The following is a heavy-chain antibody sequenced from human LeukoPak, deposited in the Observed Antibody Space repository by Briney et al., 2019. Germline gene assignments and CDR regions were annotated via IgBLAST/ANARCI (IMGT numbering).Heavy chain of an antibody. CDR2: FNHNWGA. Sequence: SETLSLTCAVYSGSFSGYYWTWFRQPPGKGLEWIGEFNHNWGAKYNPSLKSRVTISVDTSNNHLTLSLNSVTTADTAVYYCAASLWFGIYPDYWGQGSLVTVSS. CDR3: AASLWFGIYPDY. D-gene: IGHD3-10*01. J-gene: IGHJ4*02. V-gene: IGHV4-34*01. CDR1: SGSFSGYY.